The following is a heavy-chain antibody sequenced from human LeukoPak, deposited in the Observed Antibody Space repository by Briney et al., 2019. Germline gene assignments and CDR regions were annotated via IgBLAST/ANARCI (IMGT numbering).Heavy chain of an antibody. V-gene: IGHV3-48*04. J-gene: IGHJ4*02. D-gene: IGHD6-13*01. CDR1: GFTFSSYS. CDR2: ISSSSSTI. CDR3: ARVPRRAGPILGPLDY. Sequence: TGGSLRLSCAASGFTFSSYSMNWVRQAPGKGLEWVSYISSSSSTIYYADSVKGRFTISRDNAKNSLYLQMNSLRAEDTAVYYCARVPRRAGPILGPLDYWGQGTLVTVSS.